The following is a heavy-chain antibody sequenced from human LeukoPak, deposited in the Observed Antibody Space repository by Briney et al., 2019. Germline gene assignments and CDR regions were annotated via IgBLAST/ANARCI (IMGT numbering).Heavy chain of an antibody. CDR3: AAELSSGYFDY. CDR1: GYIFTDYY. Sequence: ASVKVSCKASGYIFTDYYMHWVRQAPGQELGWMGRINPNSGGTNYAQKFQGRVTMTEDTSTDTAYMELSSLRSEDTAVYYCAAELSSGYFDYWGQGTLVTVSS. CDR2: INPNSGGT. J-gene: IGHJ4*02. D-gene: IGHD3-22*01. V-gene: IGHV1/OR15-1*04.